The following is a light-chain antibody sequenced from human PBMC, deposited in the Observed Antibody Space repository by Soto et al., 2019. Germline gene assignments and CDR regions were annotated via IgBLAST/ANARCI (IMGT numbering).Light chain of an antibody. CDR2: WAS. J-gene: IGKJ1*01. CDR1: QSVLYSSNNKNY. CDR3: QQYYSTPRT. Sequence: IVMTQSPDSLAVSLGERATINCKSSQSVLYSSNNKNYLAWYQQKPGQPPKLLIYWASTRESGVPHRFSGSGSETDFTLTISRLQAEDVAVYYCQQYYSTPRTFGQGTKVEIK. V-gene: IGKV4-1*01.